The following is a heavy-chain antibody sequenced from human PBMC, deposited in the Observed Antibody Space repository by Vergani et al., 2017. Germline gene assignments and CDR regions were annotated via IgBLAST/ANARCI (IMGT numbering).Heavy chain of an antibody. V-gene: IGHV3-15*01. J-gene: IGHJ3*02. Sequence: EVQLVESGGGLVKPGGSLRLSCAASGFTFSNAWMSWVRQAPGKGLEWVGRIKRKTDGGTTDYAAPVKGRFTISRDDSKNTLYLQMNSLRAEDTAVYYGAKDRHERVVVVPAAILSAFDIWGQGTMVTVSS. CDR3: AKDRHERVVVVPAAILSAFDI. CDR1: GFTFSNAW. CDR2: IKRKTDGGTT. D-gene: IGHD2-2*02.